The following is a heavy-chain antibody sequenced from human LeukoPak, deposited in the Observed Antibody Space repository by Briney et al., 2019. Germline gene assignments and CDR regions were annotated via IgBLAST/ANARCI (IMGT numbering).Heavy chain of an antibody. Sequence: PGRSLRLSCAASGFTFSSYAMHWVRQAPGKGLEWVAVISYDGSNKYYADSVKGRFTISRDNSENTLYLQMNSLRAEDTAVYYCARVDSSGWFYDWGQGTLVTVSS. D-gene: IGHD6-19*01. J-gene: IGHJ5*02. CDR2: ISYDGSNK. CDR3: ARVDSSGWFYD. V-gene: IGHV3-30-3*01. CDR1: GFTFSSYA.